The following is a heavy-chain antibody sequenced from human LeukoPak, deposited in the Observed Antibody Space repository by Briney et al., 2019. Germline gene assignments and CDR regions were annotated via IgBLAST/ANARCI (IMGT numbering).Heavy chain of an antibody. D-gene: IGHD5-18*01. J-gene: IGHJ4*02. CDR1: GGTFSSYA. V-gene: IGHV1-69*06. CDR3: ARVRELWSAVVSYYFDY. Sequence: SVKVSCKASGGTFSSYAISWVRQAPGQGLEWMGGIIPIFGTANYAQKFQGRVTITAVKSTSTAYMELSSLRSEDTAVYYCARVRELWSAVVSYYFDYWGQGTLVTVSS. CDR2: IIPIFGTA.